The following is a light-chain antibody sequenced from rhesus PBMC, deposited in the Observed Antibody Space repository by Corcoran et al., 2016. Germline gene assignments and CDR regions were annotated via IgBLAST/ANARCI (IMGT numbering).Light chain of an antibody. CDR3: QQHYNYPPT. Sequence: DIQMTQSPSSLSASVGDTVTITCQASQGITKYLAWFQQKPGRDPKFLIYDASTLQGGAPSRFSGSGYGTDFPLTISSLQPEDFATYYCQQHYNYPPTFGGGTKVEIK. CDR2: DAS. J-gene: IGKJ4*01. V-gene: IGKV1-25*01. CDR1: QGITKY.